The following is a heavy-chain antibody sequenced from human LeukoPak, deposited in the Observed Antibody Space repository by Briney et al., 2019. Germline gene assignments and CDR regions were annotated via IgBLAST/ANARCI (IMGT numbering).Heavy chain of an antibody. CDR3: AKDRFAYYSNSSGSESPYFDY. CDR1: GFTFTSYA. D-gene: IGHD3-22*01. Sequence: PGGSLRLSCAASGFTFTSYAMSWVRQAPEKGLEWVSGINNSDGSTYYADSVKGRFTISRDNSKNTLYLQMNSLRTEDTAVYYCAKDRFAYYSNSSGSESPYFDYWGQGTLVTVSS. CDR2: INNSDGST. V-gene: IGHV3-23*01. J-gene: IGHJ4*02.